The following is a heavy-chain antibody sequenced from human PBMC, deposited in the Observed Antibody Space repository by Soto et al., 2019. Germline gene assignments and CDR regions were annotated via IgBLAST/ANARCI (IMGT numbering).Heavy chain of an antibody. Sequence: GGSLRLSCAASGFMFSAYWMSWVRQAPGKGLEWVANIHGDGGKIYYVDSVKGRFTISRDNAKRSLYLQMNSLRAEDTAVYYCARDFYCGNTYGPGDYWGQGALVTVSS. CDR1: GFMFSAYW. CDR2: IHGDGGKI. D-gene: IGHD5-18*01. J-gene: IGHJ4*02. V-gene: IGHV3-7*01. CDR3: ARDFYCGNTYGPGDY.